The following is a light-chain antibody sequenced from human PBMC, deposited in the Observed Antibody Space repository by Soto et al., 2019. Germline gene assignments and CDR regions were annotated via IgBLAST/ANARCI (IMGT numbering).Light chain of an antibody. J-gene: IGKJ1*01. CDR1: QSVNSN. CDR2: GAS. Sequence: EIVMTQSPATLSVSPGERATLSCRASQSVNSNLAWYQQKPGQAPRLLIYGASTRATGIPARFSGSGAGTEFALTFGSLQSEDSAVYSCKQYNTWLAFGQGTKV. V-gene: IGKV3-15*01. CDR3: KQYNTWLA.